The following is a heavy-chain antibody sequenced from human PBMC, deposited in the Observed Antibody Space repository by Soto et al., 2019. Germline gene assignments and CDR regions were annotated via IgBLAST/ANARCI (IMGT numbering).Heavy chain of an antibody. V-gene: IGHV1-69*06. CDR3: ASRLLVDGYNPPNYYYGMDV. D-gene: IGHD5-12*01. J-gene: IGHJ6*02. CDR2: IIPIFGTA. CDR1: GGTFSSYA. Sequence: QVQLVQSGAEVKKSGSSVKVSCKASGGTFSSYAISWVRQAPGQGLEWMGGIIPIFGTANYAQKFQGRVTITADKSTSAAYMELSSLRSEDTAVYYCASRLLVDGYNPPNYYYGMDVWGQGTTVTVSS.